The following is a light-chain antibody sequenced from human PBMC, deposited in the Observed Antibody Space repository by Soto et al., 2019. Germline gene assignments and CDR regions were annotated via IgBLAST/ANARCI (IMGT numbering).Light chain of an antibody. CDR2: GAS. J-gene: IGKJ5*01. CDR1: QSISGT. Sequence: EIVMTQSPATLSVSPGGRATLSCRASQSISGTLAWYQQRPGQAPRLLIYGASTRATGIPARFSGSGSGTEFTLTISSLQSEDFAVYYCQQYNNWPPITFGQGTRLEIK. V-gene: IGKV3-15*01. CDR3: QQYNNWPPIT.